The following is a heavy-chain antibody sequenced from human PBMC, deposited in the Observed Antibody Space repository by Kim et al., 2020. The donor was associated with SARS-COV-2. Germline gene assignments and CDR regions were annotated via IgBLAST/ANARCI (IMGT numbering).Heavy chain of an antibody. CDR2: T. Sequence: TRHARKFKGRVPMTRDTSTSTVYMGLSSLRSEDTAVYYCARDGDSSSLTAWGQGTLVTVSS. J-gene: IGHJ5*02. D-gene: IGHD6-13*01. V-gene: IGHV1-46*01. CDR3: ARDGDSSSLTA.